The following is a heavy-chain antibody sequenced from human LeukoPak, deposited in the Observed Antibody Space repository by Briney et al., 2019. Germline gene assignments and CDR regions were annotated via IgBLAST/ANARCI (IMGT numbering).Heavy chain of an antibody. D-gene: IGHD6-13*01. V-gene: IGHV3-21*01. Sequence: GGSLRLSCAASGFTFSSYSMNWLRQAPGKGLEWVASISSSSSYIYYADSVKGRFTISRDNAKNSLYLQMNSLRAEDTAVYYCARDGGSWYYFDYWGQGSLVTVSS. J-gene: IGHJ4*02. CDR3: ARDGGSWYYFDY. CDR1: GFTFSSYS. CDR2: ISSSSSYI.